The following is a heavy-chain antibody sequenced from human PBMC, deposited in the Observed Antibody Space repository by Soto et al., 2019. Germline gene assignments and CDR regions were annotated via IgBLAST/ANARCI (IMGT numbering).Heavy chain of an antibody. D-gene: IGHD6-19*01. V-gene: IGHV3-23*01. CDR3: AKSGSGWYHAFDI. CDR1: GFTSRTSG. Sequence: GGSPRLSCAASGFTSRTSGIHRVRQAPGKGQEWVAAISGSGGSTYYADSVKGRFTTSRDNSKNTLYLQMNSLRAEDTAVYYCAKSGSGWYHAFDIWGQGTMVTVSS. CDR2: ISGSGGST. J-gene: IGHJ3*02.